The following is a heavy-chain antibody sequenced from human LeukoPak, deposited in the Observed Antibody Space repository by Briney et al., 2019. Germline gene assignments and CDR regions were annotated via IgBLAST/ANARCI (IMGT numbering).Heavy chain of an antibody. Sequence: GGSLRLSCAASGFTFSSYEMNWVRQAPGKGLEWVSYISSSGSTIYYADSVKGRFTISRDNAKNSLYLQMNSLRAEDTAVYYCASHQYYDSSGYQGDYWGQGTLVTVSS. CDR1: GFTFSSYE. CDR3: ASHQYYDSSGYQGDY. CDR2: ISSSGSTI. D-gene: IGHD3-22*01. J-gene: IGHJ4*02. V-gene: IGHV3-48*03.